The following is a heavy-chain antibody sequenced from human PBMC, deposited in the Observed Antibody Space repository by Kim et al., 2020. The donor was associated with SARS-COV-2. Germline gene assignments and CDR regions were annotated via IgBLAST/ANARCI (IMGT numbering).Heavy chain of an antibody. V-gene: IGHV1-69*13. Sequence: SVKVSCKASGGTFSSYAISWVRQAPGQGLEWMGGIIPIFGTANYAQKFQGRVTITADESTSTAYMELSSLRSEDTAVYYCARGNYYYDSSGYLRSGYYFDYWGQGTLVTVSS. CDR3: ARGNYYYDSSGYLRSGYYFDY. J-gene: IGHJ4*02. CDR1: GGTFSSYA. D-gene: IGHD3-22*01. CDR2: IIPIFGTA.